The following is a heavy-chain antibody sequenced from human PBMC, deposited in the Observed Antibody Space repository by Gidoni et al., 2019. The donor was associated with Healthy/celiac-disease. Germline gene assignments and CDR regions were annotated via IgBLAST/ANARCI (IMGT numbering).Heavy chain of an antibody. D-gene: IGHD3-3*01. J-gene: IGHJ3*02. CDR2: IRSKAYGGTT. CDR1: GFTFGDYA. V-gene: IGHV3-49*04. Sequence: GESGGGLVQPGRSLRLSCTASGFTFGDYAMSWVRQAPGKGLEWVGFIRSKAYGGTTEYAASVKGRFTISRDDSKSIAYLQMNSLKTEDTAVYYCTRDRRDYDFWSGYSLDAFDIWGQGTMVTVSS. CDR3: TRDRRDYDFWSGYSLDAFDI.